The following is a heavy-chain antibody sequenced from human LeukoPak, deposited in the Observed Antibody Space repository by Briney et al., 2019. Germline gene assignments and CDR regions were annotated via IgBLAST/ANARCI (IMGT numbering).Heavy chain of an antibody. V-gene: IGHV3-20*04. CDR2: INWNGGST. J-gene: IGHJ5*02. D-gene: IGHD3-22*01. Sequence: GGSLRLSCAASEFSVGSNYMTWVRQAPGKGLEWVSGINWNGGSTGYADSVKGRFTISRDNAKNSLYLRMNSLRAEDTALYYCARDKTYYYDSSGYYGRAGFDPWGQGTLVTVSS. CDR3: ARDKTYYYDSSGYYGRAGFDP. CDR1: EFSVGSNY.